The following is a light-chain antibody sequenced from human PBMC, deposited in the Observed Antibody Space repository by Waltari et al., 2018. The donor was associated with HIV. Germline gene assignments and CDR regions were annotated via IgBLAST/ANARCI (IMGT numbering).Light chain of an antibody. CDR3: AAWDDSLNGPV. Sequence: QSVLTQSPSASGTPGQGVIISCSGSSSNIGSNSVNWYQQLPGTAPKLLIYSNNERPSGVPDRFSGSKSGTSASLAISGLQSEDEADYHCAAWDDSLNGPVFGGGTKLTVL. CDR2: SNN. V-gene: IGLV1-44*01. J-gene: IGLJ2*01. CDR1: SSNIGSNS.